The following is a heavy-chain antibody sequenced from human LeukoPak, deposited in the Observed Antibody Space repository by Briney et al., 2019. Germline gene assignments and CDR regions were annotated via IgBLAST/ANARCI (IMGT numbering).Heavy chain of an antibody. CDR3: AKAGHHFWSPSGFDL. CDR1: GFNFSTYA. CDR2: IGGSVGST. V-gene: IGHV3-23*01. Sequence: PGGSLRLSCAASGFNFSTYAMSWVRQAPGKGLEWVSGIGGSVGSTYYADSVKGRFTISRDNSKNTLYLQVNSLRAEDTALYYCAKAGHHFWSPSGFDLWGQGTLVAVSS. D-gene: IGHD3-3*02. J-gene: IGHJ5*02.